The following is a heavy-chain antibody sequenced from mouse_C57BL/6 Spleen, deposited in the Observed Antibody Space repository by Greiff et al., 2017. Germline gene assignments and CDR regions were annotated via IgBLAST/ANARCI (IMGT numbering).Heavy chain of an antibody. V-gene: IGHV1-82*01. Sequence: QVQLQQSGPELVKPGASVKISCKASGYAFSSSWMNWVKQRPGKGLEWIGRSYPGDGDTNYNGKFKGKATLTADNSSSTAYMQLSSLTSEDSAVYFCARDLYYYGSSFYAMDYWGQGTSVTVSS. D-gene: IGHD1-1*01. CDR1: GYAFSSSW. J-gene: IGHJ4*01. CDR3: ARDLYYYGSSFYAMDY. CDR2: SYPGDGDT.